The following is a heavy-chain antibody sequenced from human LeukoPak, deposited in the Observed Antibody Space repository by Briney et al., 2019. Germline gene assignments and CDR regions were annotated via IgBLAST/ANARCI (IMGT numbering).Heavy chain of an antibody. CDR2: ISDYNGNI. CDR3: PRGKYFSSTSWYRNYYYYYYMDV. Sequence: ASVKVSCKPSGYTFARYGISWVRQAPGQGLEWMGWISDYNGNINYAQKLQGRVTMTTHTSTSTAYMELRSLRSDYTAVYYFPRGKYFSSTSWYRNYYYYYYMDVWGKGTTVTISS. CDR1: GYTFARYG. J-gene: IGHJ6*03. V-gene: IGHV1-18*01. D-gene: IGHD2-2*02.